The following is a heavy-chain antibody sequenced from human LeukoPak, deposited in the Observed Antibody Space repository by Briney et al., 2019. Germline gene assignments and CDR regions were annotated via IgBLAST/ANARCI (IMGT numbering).Heavy chain of an antibody. CDR2: INHSGYT. V-gene: IGHV4-34*01. D-gene: IGHD6-19*01. J-gene: IGHJ4*02. Sequence: SETRSPARPLSTLSSGTYYSRCDRHLPNQGLEWIGEINHSGYTNYNPSLKSRVTMSIDTSKNQFSLELTSVTAADAGVYYCTRAVAGHPDWGQGTLVTVST. CDR3: TRAVAGHPD. CDR1: TLSSGTYY.